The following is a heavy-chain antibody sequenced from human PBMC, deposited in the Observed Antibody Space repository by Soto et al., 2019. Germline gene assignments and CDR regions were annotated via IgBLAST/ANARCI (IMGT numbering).Heavy chain of an antibody. CDR3: ASGIVVVVAASHYYYYGMDV. V-gene: IGHV1-69*12. D-gene: IGHD2-15*01. CDR1: GGTFSSYA. CDR2: IIPIFGTA. Sequence: QVQLVQSGAEVKKPGSSVKVSCKASGGTFSSYAISWVRQAPGQGLEWMGGIIPIFGTANYAQKFQGRVTSTADESXXTXYXXLSSLRSEDTAVYYCASGIVVVVAASHYYYYGMDVWGQGTTVTVSS. J-gene: IGHJ6*02.